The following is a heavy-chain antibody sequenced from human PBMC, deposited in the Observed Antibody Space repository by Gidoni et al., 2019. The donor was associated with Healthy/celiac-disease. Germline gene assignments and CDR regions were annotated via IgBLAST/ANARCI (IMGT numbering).Heavy chain of an antibody. CDR2: IWYDGSNK. J-gene: IGHJ6*02. CDR1: GFTFRSYG. D-gene: IGHD5-18*01. Sequence: QVQLVESGGGVVQPGRSLRLSCAASGFTFRSYGMPWVRQAPGKGLEWVAVIWYDGSNKYYADSVKGRFTISRDNSKNTLYLQMNSLRAEDTAVYYCARGVGGYSYGYVGYYYGMDVWGQGTTVTVSS. V-gene: IGHV3-33*01. CDR3: ARGVGGYSYGYVGYYYGMDV.